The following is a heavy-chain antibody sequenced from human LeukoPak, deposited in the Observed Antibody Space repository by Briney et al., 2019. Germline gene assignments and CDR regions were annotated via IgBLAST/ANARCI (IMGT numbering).Heavy chain of an antibody. V-gene: IGHV1-2*02. J-gene: IGHJ5*02. CDR2: INPNSGGT. Sequence: GASVKVSCKASGYTFTSYAMNRVRQAPGQGLEWMGWINPNSGGTNYAQKFQGRVTMTRDTSISTAYMELSRLRSDDTAVYYCAREGIAAAGWFDPWGQGTLVTVSS. CDR3: AREGIAAAGWFDP. D-gene: IGHD6-13*01. CDR1: GYTFTSYA.